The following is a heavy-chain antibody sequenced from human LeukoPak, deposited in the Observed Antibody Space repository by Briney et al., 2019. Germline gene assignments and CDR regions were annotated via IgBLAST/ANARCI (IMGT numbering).Heavy chain of an antibody. CDR1: GVSINGHY. CDR2: IYDSESA. Sequence: SETLSLTCTVSGVSINGHYWSWIRQPQGKGLEWIGFIYDSESANYKSSLESRVTMTVDTSKNQFSLKLNSVTAADMAVYYCARVLQNYYHLDVWGEGTTVTVSS. V-gene: IGHV4-59*11. CDR3: ARVLQNYYHLDV. J-gene: IGHJ6*03. D-gene: IGHD3-3*01.